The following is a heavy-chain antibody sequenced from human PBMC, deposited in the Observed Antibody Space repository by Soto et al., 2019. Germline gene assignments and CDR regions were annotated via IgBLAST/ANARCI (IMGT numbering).Heavy chain of an antibody. CDR1: GFTVSNNF. V-gene: IGHV3-53*01. D-gene: IGHD6-13*01. CDR3: ARGHIAAPAGIFDY. CDR2: IYSGGST. Sequence: EVQLVESGGGLIQPGGSLRLSCAASGFTVSNNFMYWVRQAPGKGLEWVSIIYSGGSTYYADSVKGRFTISRDNSRNTLYLQLNSLRAEDTAVYYCARGHIAAPAGIFDYWGQGTLVTVSS. J-gene: IGHJ4*02.